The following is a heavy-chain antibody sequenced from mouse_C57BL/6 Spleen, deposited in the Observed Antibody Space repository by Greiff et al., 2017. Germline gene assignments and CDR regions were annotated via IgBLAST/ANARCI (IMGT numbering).Heavy chain of an antibody. Sequence: EVQVVESGGDLVKPGGSLKLSCAASGFTFSSYGMSWVRQTPDKRLEWVATISSGGSYTYYPDSVKGRFTISRDNAKNTLYLQMSSLKSEDTSMYYCARQEERTAQEAWFAYWGQGTLVTVSA. D-gene: IGHD3-2*02. CDR1: GFTFSSYG. CDR2: ISSGGSYT. CDR3: ARQEERTAQEAWFAY. V-gene: IGHV5-6*01. J-gene: IGHJ3*01.